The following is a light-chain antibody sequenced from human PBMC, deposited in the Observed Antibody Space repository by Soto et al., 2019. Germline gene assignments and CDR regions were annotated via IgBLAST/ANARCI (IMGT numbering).Light chain of an antibody. Sequence: DIVLTQSPGTLSLSPGERATLSCRASQSVSSHYLAWYQQRPGQTPRLLIYGASSRATGIPDRFSGSGSGTDFTLTISRLEPEDFAVYYCQRYGYSPRALAFGGGTKVEIK. CDR3: QRYGYSPRALA. CDR1: QSVSSHY. J-gene: IGKJ4*01. V-gene: IGKV3-20*01. CDR2: GAS.